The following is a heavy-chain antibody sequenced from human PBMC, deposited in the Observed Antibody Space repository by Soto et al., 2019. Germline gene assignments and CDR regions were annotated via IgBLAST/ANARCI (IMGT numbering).Heavy chain of an antibody. D-gene: IGHD3-10*01. CDR3: GGSGGYYLDL. V-gene: IGHV3-33*01. J-gene: IGHJ5*02. CDR1: GFTFTEYG. CDR2: IWYDGSDE. Sequence: VESGGGVVQPGGSLRLSCVVSGFTFTEYGMHWVRQAPGKGLEWVAVIWYDGSDEKYADSVKGRFTISRDDSKNTVSLPMKSLGAGDKGVYFCGGSGGYYLDLWGQGSLGTVSS.